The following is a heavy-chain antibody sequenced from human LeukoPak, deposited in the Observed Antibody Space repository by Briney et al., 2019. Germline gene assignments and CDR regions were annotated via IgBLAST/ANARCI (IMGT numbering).Heavy chain of an antibody. CDR3: AKAKRGTRITIFGVVSLSY. Sequence: GGSLRLSCAASGFTVSSNYMSWVRQVPGKGLEWVSGISASGGSTYYADSVRGRFTISRDNSKNTLYVQMNSLRDEDTAVYYCAKAKRGTRITIFGVVSLSYWGQGTLVTVSS. V-gene: IGHV3-23*01. CDR1: GFTVSSNY. D-gene: IGHD3-3*01. J-gene: IGHJ4*02. CDR2: ISASGGST.